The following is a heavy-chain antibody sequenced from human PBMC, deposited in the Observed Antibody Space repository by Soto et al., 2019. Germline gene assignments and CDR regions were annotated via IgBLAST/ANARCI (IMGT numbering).Heavy chain of an antibody. J-gene: IGHJ5*02. Sequence: GASVEVSCRASGYTFSGYYMHWVRQAPGQGLEWMGWINPNSGGTNYAQKFQGRVTMTRDTSISTAYMELSRLRSDDTAVYYCASAGVFGRGGFDPWGQGTLVTVSS. D-gene: IGHD3-3*01. CDR3: ASAGVFGRGGFDP. CDR1: GYTFSGYY. CDR2: INPNSGGT. V-gene: IGHV1-2*02.